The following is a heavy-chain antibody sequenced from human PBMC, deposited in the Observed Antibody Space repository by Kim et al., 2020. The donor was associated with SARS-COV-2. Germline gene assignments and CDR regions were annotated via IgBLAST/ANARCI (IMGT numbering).Heavy chain of an antibody. CDR3: ARVEGYYYDSSGYSDY. D-gene: IGHD3-22*01. Sequence: SETLSLTCTVSGGSISSSSYYWGWIRQPPGKGLEWIGSIYYSGSTYYNPSLKSRVTISVDTSKNQFSLKLSSVTAADTAVYYCARVEGYYYDSSGYSDY. CDR1: GGSISSSSYY. J-gene: IGHJ4*01. V-gene: IGHV4-39*07. CDR2: IYYSGST.